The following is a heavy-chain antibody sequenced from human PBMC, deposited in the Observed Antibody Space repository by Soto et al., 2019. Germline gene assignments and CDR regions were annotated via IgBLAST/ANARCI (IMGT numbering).Heavy chain of an antibody. Sequence: QVQLVQSGAEVKKPGFSVKVSCKASGGTFSSYAITWVRQAPGQGLEWMGGIIPISTTTDYAQKFQGRVTITADKSTSTAFLELSRLTSEDTAVYYCARVAGYYYAMDGWGQGTTVTVSS. CDR2: IIPISTTT. CDR1: GGTFSSYA. J-gene: IGHJ6*02. CDR3: ARVAGYYYAMDG. V-gene: IGHV1-69*06. D-gene: IGHD6-19*01.